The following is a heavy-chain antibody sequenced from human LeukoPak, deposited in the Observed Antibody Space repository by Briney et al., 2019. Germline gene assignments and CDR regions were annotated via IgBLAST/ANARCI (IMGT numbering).Heavy chain of an antibody. CDR2: ISYSGST. J-gene: IGHJ4*02. V-gene: IGHV4-59*08. CDR3: ARSNYDYGDYYFNY. Sequence: SETLSLTCTVSGGSISSYYWTWIRQPPGKGLEWIGYISYSGSTNYNPSLKSRVTLSVDTSKNQFSLKLSSVTAADTAVYYCARSNYDYGDYYFNYWGQGTLVTVSS. D-gene: IGHD4-17*01. CDR1: GGSISSYY.